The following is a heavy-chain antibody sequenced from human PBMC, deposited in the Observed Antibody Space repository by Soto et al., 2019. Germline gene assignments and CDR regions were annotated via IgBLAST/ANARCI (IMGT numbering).Heavy chain of an antibody. D-gene: IGHD4-4*01. CDR1: GGSISNYY. Sequence: PSETLSLTCNVSGGSISNYYWTWVRQSPEKGLEWIGYMYYNGNINYNPSLKSRVTISIDTSKNQFSLTLKSATAADTAVFYCAKYTRVRLTTGFDYWGQGTLVTVSS. V-gene: IGHV4-59*01. CDR3: AKYTRVRLTTGFDY. J-gene: IGHJ4*02. CDR2: MYYNGNI.